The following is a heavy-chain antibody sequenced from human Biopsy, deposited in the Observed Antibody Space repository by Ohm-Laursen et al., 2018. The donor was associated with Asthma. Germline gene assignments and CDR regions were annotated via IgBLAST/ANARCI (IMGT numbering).Heavy chain of an antibody. V-gene: IGHV3-30-3*01. J-gene: IGHJ4*02. CDR3: ARDVMEWYLPAFDF. CDR1: GFTFRSYA. Sequence: SLRLSCAASGFTFRSYAMHWVRQAPGKGLEWVAVGGSYYDGGLKYYADSVNGRFTVSSDDSKNTLYLQMNSLRPDDTAVYYCARDVMEWYLPAFDFWGQGTLVTVSS. D-gene: IGHD3-3*01. CDR2: GGSYYDGGLK.